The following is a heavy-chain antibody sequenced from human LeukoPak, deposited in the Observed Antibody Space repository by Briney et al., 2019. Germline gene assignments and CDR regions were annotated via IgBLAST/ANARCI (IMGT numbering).Heavy chain of an antibody. CDR1: GYTFTVYY. CDR3: ANVYDSSGYYPRLNFQH. D-gene: IGHD3-22*01. V-gene: IGHV1-2*02. CDR2: INPNSGGT. Sequence: GASVKVSCKASGYTFTVYYMHWVRQAPGQGLEWMGWINPNSGGTNYAQKFQGRVTMTRDTSISTAYMELSRLRSDDTAVYYCANVYDSSGYYPRLNFQHWGQGTLVTVSS. J-gene: IGHJ1*01.